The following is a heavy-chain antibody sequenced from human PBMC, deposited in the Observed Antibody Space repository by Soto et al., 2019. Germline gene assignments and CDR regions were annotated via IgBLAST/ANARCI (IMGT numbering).Heavy chain of an antibody. CDR2: IWYDGSNK. CDR3: ARDSTGAADAFDI. D-gene: IGHD1-26*01. Sequence: QVQLVESGGGVVQPGRSLRLSCAASGFTFSSYGMHWVRQAPGKGLVWVAVIWYDGSNKYYADSVKGRFTISRDNSKNTLYLQMNSLRAEDTAVYYCARDSTGAADAFDIWGQGTMVTVSS. CDR1: GFTFSSYG. J-gene: IGHJ3*02. V-gene: IGHV3-33*01.